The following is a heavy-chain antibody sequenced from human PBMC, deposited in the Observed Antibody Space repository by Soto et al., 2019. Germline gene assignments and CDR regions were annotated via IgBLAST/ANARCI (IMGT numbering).Heavy chain of an antibody. J-gene: IGHJ4*02. D-gene: IGHD3-22*01. CDR1: GGTFSSYA. Sequence: GASVKVSCKASGGTFSSYAISWVRQAPGQGLEWMGGIIPIFGTANYAQKFQGRVTITADESTSTAYMELSSLRSEDTAVYYCASPRPTYYYDSSGYPFDYWGQGTLVTVPQ. V-gene: IGHV1-69*13. CDR3: ASPRPTYYYDSSGYPFDY. CDR2: IIPIFGTA.